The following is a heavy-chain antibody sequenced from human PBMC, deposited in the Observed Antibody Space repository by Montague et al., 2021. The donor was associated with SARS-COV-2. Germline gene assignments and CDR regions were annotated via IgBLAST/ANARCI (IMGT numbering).Heavy chain of an antibody. Sequence: SETLSLTCAVSGGSISSGTWWTWVRQPPGKGLEWIGEISHNGGTNYNPSLKSRVTISVDKSKNQFSLNLNSVTAADTAVYYCARLSSDIGGYFWFDPWGQGTLVSVSS. CDR1: GGSISSGTW. J-gene: IGHJ5*02. CDR2: ISHNGGT. D-gene: IGHD1-26*01. CDR3: ARLSSDIGGYFWFDP. V-gene: IGHV4-4*02.